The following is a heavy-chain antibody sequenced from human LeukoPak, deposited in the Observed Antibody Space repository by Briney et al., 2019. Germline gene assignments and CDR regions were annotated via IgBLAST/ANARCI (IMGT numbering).Heavy chain of an antibody. CDR3: SRDQTPYY. CDR1: GFTFGDYA. J-gene: IGHJ4*02. V-gene: IGHV3-49*04. Sequence: GGSLRLSCTASGFTFGDYAMTWVRQAPGKGLEWVGFIASKTYGGTAEYATSVKGRFTISRDDSKSIAYLQMNSLKTEDTAVYFCSRDQTPYYWGQGTLVTVSS. CDR2: IASKTYGGTA.